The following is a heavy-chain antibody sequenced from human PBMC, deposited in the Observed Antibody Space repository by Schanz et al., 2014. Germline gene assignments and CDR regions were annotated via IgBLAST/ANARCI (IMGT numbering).Heavy chain of an antibody. J-gene: IGHJ4*02. V-gene: IGHV1-2*06. CDR1: GRTFIVYH. D-gene: IGHD3-10*01. CDR2: ISPNSGDT. CDR3: ARDLRGRYYGSGSLDI. Sequence: QVQLVQSGAEVKKPGASMKVSCKASGRTFIVYHVLHWVRQAPGQGLEWMGRISPNSGDTHSAQKFQGRVTMTRDTSITTAYMELSSLTSDDTAVYYCARDLRGRYYGSGSLDIWGQGTLVTVSS.